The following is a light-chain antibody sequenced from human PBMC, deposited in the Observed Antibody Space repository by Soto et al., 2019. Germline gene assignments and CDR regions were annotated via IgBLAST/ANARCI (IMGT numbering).Light chain of an antibody. CDR1: SRDVGGYQY. Sequence: SVLTQAPCASGSPGQSVTSSWTGTSRDVGGYQYVSWYQQYPGKAPKLMIYAVNKRPSGVPDRFSGSRSGNTASLTVSGLQAEDEADYYCSSYAGSNNYVFGTGTKATVL. J-gene: IGLJ1*01. V-gene: IGLV2-8*01. CDR2: AVN. CDR3: SSYAGSNNYV.